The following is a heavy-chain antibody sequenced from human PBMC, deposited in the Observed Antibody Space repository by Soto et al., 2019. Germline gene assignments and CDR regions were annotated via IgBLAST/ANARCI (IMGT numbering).Heavy chain of an antibody. Sequence: PGGALRLSCAASGFTFSNYAVIWVRLAPGKGLEWVSTSSGSGGRTYDADAVKGRFTICRDNSKNTLYLQMNSLRAEATAVYYCATPRIGRSPSWYGGARAYYYGMDVWGQGTTVTVSS. CDR3: ATPRIGRSPSWYGGARAYYYGMDV. CDR2: SSGSGGRT. CDR1: GFTFSNYA. J-gene: IGHJ6*02. V-gene: IGHV3-23*01. D-gene: IGHD6-13*01.